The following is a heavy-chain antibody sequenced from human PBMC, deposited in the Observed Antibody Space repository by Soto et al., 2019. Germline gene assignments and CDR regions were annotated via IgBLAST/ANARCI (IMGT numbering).Heavy chain of an antibody. CDR1: GFTFSSYG. CDR3: AKDYLGRHIFDY. J-gene: IGHJ4*02. CDR2: ISYDGSNK. V-gene: IGHV3-30*18. D-gene: IGHD2-21*01. Sequence: GGSLRLSCAASGFTFSSYGMHWVRQAPGKGLEWVAVISYDGSNKYYADSVKGRFTISRDNSKNTLYLQMNSLRAEDTAVYYCAKDYLGRHIFDYWGQGTLVTVSS.